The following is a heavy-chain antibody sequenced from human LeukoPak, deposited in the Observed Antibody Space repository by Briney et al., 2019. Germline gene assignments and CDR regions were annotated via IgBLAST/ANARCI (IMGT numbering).Heavy chain of an antibody. CDR1: GFTFSDYY. CDR3: ARDGYSYAHFGH. Sequence: PGGSLRLSCAASGFTFSDYYMSWIRQAPGKGLEWVSYISSSSSYTNYADSVKGRFTISRDNSKNTVYLQMNSLRAEDTAVYYCARDGYSYAHFGHWGQGTLVTVSS. V-gene: IGHV3-11*05. J-gene: IGHJ4*02. D-gene: IGHD5-18*01. CDR2: ISSSSSYT.